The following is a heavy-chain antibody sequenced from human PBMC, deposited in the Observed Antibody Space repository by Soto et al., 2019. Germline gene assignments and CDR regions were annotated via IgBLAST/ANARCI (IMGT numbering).Heavy chain of an antibody. Sequence: PGESLKISCKGSGYTFPSYWIAWVRQLPGKGLEWLGSVYPGDSDRRDNPTFQGHVTMSVDKSSNTVYLQWSSLNASDTAMYYCARGGNQLEYWGQGVLVTVSS. D-gene: IGHD6-25*01. J-gene: IGHJ4*02. CDR1: GYTFPSYW. CDR3: ARGGNQLEY. V-gene: IGHV5-51*01. CDR2: VYPGDSDR.